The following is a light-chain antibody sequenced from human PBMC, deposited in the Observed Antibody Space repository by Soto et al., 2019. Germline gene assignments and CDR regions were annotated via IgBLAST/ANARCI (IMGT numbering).Light chain of an antibody. Sequence: QSVLTQSPSASASLGASVKLTCTLSSGHSSYAIAWHQQQPEKGPRYLMKLNSDGSHSKGDGIPDRFSGSSSGAERYLTISSLQSEDEADYYCQTWDTGRVLFGGGTKLTVL. CDR3: QTWDTGRVL. J-gene: IGLJ2*01. CDR1: SGHSSYA. V-gene: IGLV4-69*01. CDR2: LNSDGSH.